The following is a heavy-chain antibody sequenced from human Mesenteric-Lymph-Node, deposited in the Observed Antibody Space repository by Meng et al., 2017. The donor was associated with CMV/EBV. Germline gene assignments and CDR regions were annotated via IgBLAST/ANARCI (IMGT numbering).Heavy chain of an antibody. D-gene: IGHD2-15*01. CDR1: GASLNTRHYY. J-gene: IGHJ6*02. Sequence: GSLRLSCSVSGASLNTRHYYWAWIRQPPGKGLEWIGSFYYGGSTYYSPSLNSRVTISEDTSENQFSLKLSSVTAADTAVYYCARDRRINYYYYGMDVWGQGTTVTVSS. CDR2: FYYGGST. V-gene: IGHV4-39*07. CDR3: ARDRRINYYYYGMDV.